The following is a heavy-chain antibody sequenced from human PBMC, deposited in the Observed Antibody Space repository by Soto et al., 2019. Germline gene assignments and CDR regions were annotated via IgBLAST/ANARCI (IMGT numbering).Heavy chain of an antibody. Sequence: QVQLVQSGAEVKKPGSSVKVSCKASGGTFSSYAISWVRQAPGQGLEWMGGIIPIFGTANYAQKFQGRVTITADESTSTAYMELSSLRSEDTAVYYCARDLDGGGGYNSGFDYWGQGTLVTVSS. CDR2: IIPIFGTA. CDR1: GGTFSSYA. V-gene: IGHV1-69*12. J-gene: IGHJ4*02. CDR3: ARDLDGGGGYNSGFDY. D-gene: IGHD5-12*01.